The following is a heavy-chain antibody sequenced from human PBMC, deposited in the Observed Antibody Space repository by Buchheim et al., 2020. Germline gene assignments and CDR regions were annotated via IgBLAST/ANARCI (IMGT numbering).Heavy chain of an antibody. J-gene: IGHJ5*02. V-gene: IGHV4-34*12. D-gene: IGHD6-13*01. CDR3: ARSYSSSWTQNNWLDP. CDR1: DESFSNNY. Sequence: QVRLQQWGGGLLKPSETLTLTCAVSDESFSNNYWSWIRQPPGKGPEWIGEIIHGGSTHYSSSLESRVTISIDTSKNKVFTKVNSLTAADTAVYYCARSYSSSWTQNNWLDPWGQGTL. CDR2: IIHGGST.